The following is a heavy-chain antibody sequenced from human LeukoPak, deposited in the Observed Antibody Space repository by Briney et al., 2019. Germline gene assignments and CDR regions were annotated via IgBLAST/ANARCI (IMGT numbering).Heavy chain of an antibody. CDR3: ARGRTYYDFWSGQGGWFDP. J-gene: IGHJ5*02. Sequence: PSETLSLTCADYGGSFSGYYWSWIRQPPGKGLEWIGEINHSGSTNYNPSLKSRVTISVDTSKNQFSLKLSSVTAADTAVYYCARGRTYYDFWSGQGGWFDPWGQGTLVTVSS. CDR2: INHSGST. D-gene: IGHD3-3*01. CDR1: GGSFSGYY. V-gene: IGHV4-34*01.